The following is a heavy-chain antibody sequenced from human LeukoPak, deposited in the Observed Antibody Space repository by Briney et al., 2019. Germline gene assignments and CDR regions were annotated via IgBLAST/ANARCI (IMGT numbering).Heavy chain of an antibody. V-gene: IGHV4-30-2*01. D-gene: IGHD2-2*02. J-gene: IGHJ6*03. CDR3: ARSNLGYCSSTSCYRYYYYYMDV. CDR1: GGSISSGGYY. Sequence: PSQTLSLTCTVSGGSISSGGYYWSWIRQPPGKGLEWIGYIYHSGSTYYNPSLKSRVTISVDRSKNQFSLKLSSVTAADTAVYYCARSNLGYCSSTSCYRYYYYYMDVWGKGTTVTVSS. CDR2: IYHSGST.